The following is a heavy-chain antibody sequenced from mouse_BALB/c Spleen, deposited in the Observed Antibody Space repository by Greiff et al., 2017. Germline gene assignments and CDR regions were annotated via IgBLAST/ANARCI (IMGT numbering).Heavy chain of an antibody. Sequence: VKLVESGPGLVAPSQSLSITCTVSGFSLTSYGVHWVRQPPGKGLEWLGVIWAGGSTNYNSALMSRLSISKDNSKSQVFLKMNSLQTDDTAMYYCARQRGNSWFAYWGQGTLVTVSA. CDR2: IWAGGST. J-gene: IGHJ3*01. V-gene: IGHV2-9*02. CDR3: ARQRGNSWFAY. CDR1: GFSLTSYG. D-gene: IGHD2-1*01.